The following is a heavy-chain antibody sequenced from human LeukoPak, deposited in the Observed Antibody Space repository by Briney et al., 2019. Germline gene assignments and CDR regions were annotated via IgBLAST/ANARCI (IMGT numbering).Heavy chain of an antibody. CDR2: IYYSGST. CDR3: ASLPLTGMSDY. J-gene: IGHJ4*02. V-gene: IGHV4-31*03. CDR1: GGSISSGGYY. Sequence: PSETLSLTCTVSGGSISSGGYYWSWIRQHPGKGLEWIGYIYYSGSTYYNPSLKSRVTISVDTSKNQFSLKLSSVTAANTAVYYCASLPLTGMSDYWGQGTLVTVSS.